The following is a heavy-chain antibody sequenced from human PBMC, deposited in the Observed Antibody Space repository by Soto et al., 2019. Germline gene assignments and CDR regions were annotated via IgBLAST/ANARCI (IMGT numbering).Heavy chain of an antibody. J-gene: IGHJ6*01. Sequence: SVKVSCKASGGTFSSYAISRVRQAPGQGLESMGGIIPIFGTANYAQKFQGRDTITADESTSTAYMELSRLRYEDTAVYYCARDLLDYSNYLPDYYYGMGFWGQGITVTVAS. D-gene: IGHD4-4*01. CDR3: ARDLLDYSNYLPDYYYGMGF. CDR1: GGTFSSYA. V-gene: IGHV1-69*13. CDR2: IIPIFGTA.